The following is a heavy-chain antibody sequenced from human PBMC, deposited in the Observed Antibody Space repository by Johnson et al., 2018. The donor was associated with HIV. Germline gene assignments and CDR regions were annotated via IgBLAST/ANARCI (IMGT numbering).Heavy chain of an antibody. CDR1: GFIFDDYG. CDR3: ARELSVGASDAFDI. V-gene: IGHV3-20*04. D-gene: IGHD1-26*01. CDR2: INWNGGST. J-gene: IGHJ3*02. Sequence: VQLVESGGGVVRPGGSLRLSCASSGFIFDDYGMSWVRQDSAKGLDRVSGINWNGGSTGYADSVKGRFTISRDNAKNSLYLQMNSLRAEDTALYYCARELSVGASDAFDIWGQGTMVTVSS.